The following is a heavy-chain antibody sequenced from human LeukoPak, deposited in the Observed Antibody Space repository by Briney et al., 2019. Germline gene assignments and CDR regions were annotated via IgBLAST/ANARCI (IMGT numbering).Heavy chain of an antibody. CDR2: ISAYNGNT. D-gene: IGHD6-13*01. Sequence: ASVKVSCKASGYTFTSYDINWVRQATGQGLEWMGWISAYNGNTNYAQKLQGRVTMTTDTSTSTAYMELRSLRSDDTAVYYCARDRLVVAAAGTGWFDPWGQGTLVTVSS. CDR3: ARDRLVVAAAGTGWFDP. V-gene: IGHV1-18*01. CDR1: GYTFTSYD. J-gene: IGHJ5*02.